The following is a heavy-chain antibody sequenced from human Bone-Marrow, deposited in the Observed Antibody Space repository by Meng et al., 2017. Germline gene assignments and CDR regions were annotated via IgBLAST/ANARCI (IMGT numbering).Heavy chain of an antibody. Sequence: SETLSLTCTVSGGPISSYYWSWIRQPPGNGLEWIGYIYHSGGTNYNPSLKSRVSISVDRSKRQFSLKLSSVTAADTAVYYCARHSGWTAQKYYYYYYGMDVWGQGTTVTVSS. D-gene: IGHD6-19*01. CDR3: ARHSGWTAQKYYYYYYGMDV. J-gene: IGHJ6*02. V-gene: IGHV4-59*12. CDR2: IYHSGGT. CDR1: GGPISSYY.